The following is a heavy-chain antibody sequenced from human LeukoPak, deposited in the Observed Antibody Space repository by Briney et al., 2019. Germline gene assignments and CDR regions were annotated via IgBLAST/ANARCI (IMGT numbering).Heavy chain of an antibody. CDR2: IFYSGST. V-gene: IGHV4-39*07. D-gene: IGHD1-26*01. Sequence: SETLSLTCTVSGGSISTSSYYWGWVRQPPGKGLEWIGNIFYSGSTYYNPSLKSRVTISVDTSKNQSSLKLSSVTAADTAVYYCAKSGGYGLIDYWGQGTLVTVSS. CDR1: GGSISTSSYY. CDR3: AKSGGYGLIDY. J-gene: IGHJ4*02.